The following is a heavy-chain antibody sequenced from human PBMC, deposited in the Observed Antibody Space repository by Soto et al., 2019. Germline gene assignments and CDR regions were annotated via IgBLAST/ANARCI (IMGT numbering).Heavy chain of an antibody. CDR3: APRPGYSYGYAPQYSSGWDFDY. V-gene: IGHV3-23*01. CDR1: GFTFSSYA. Sequence: GGSLRLSCAASGFTFSSYAMSWVRQAPGKGLEWVSAISGSGGSTYYADSVKGRFTISRDNSKNTLYLQMNSLRAEDTAVYYCAPRPGYSYGYAPQYSSGWDFDYWGQGTLVTVSS. D-gene: IGHD5-18*01. J-gene: IGHJ4*02. CDR2: ISGSGGST.